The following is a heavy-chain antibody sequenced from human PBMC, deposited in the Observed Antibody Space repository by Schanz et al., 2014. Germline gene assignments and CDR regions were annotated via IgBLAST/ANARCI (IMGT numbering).Heavy chain of an antibody. CDR3: ARIGGSVFDY. D-gene: IGHD3-10*01. Sequence: EVQLVESGGGVVQPGRSLRLSCAASGFTFSTHAMHWVRQAPGKGLEWVSSISSRSSHIYYADSVKGRFTVSRDNAKNTLYLQMNSLSAEDTAVYYCARIGGSVFDYWAQGTLVTVSS. CDR2: ISSRSSHI. J-gene: IGHJ4*02. CDR1: GFTFSTHA. V-gene: IGHV3-21*01.